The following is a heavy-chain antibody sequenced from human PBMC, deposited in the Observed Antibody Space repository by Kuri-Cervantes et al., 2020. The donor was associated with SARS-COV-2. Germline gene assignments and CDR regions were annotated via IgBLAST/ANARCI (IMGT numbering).Heavy chain of an antibody. D-gene: IGHD1-26*01. V-gene: IGHV3-23*01. J-gene: IGHJ4*02. Sequence: GESLKISCAASGFTFSSYAMSWVRQAPGKGLEWVSAISGSGGSTYYADSVKGRFTISRDNSKNTLYLQMNSLRAEDTAVYYCAKDHRGAHSGSYPYWGQRTLVTVSS. CDR3: AKDHRGAHSGSYPY. CDR1: GFTFSSYA. CDR2: ISGSGGST.